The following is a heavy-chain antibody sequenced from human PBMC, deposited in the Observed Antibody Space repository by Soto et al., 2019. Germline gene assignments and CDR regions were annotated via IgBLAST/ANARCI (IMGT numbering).Heavy chain of an antibody. J-gene: IGHJ4*02. V-gene: IGHV4-31*03. CDR1: DGSITSGGYY. CDR2: IYYSGNT. CDR3: AREPLD. Sequence: SLLLSVTCTVSDGSITSGGYYWSWNRQHPGKGLEWIGYIYYSGNTYYNPSLKSRVTISVDTSKNQFSLKVSSVTAADTAVYYCAREPLDWGQGTLVTVSS.